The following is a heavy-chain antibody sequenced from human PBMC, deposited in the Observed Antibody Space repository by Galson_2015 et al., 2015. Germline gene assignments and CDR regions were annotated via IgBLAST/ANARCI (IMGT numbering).Heavy chain of an antibody. D-gene: IGHD1/OR15-1a*01. CDR1: GFTFSNSA. CDR3: ARVRGTNWNKGYWLDP. J-gene: IGHJ5*02. V-gene: IGHV3-23*01. CDR2: IGGTGAIT. Sequence: SLRLSCAASGFTFSNSAMTWVRQAPGKGLEWVAAIGGTGAITYYSESAKGRFTVSRDNSKDPLFLQMNSLTADDTALYYCARVRGTNWNKGYWLDPWGQGTLVTVSS.